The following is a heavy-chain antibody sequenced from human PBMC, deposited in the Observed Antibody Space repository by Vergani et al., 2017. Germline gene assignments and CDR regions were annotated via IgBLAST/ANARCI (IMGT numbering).Heavy chain of an antibody. V-gene: IGHV1-69*04. CDR2: IIPILGIA. D-gene: IGHD5-18*01. Sequence: QVQLVQSGAEVKKPGSSVKVSCKASGGTFSSYAISWVRQAPGQGLEWMGRIIPILGIANYAQKFQGRVTITADKSTSTAYMELSSLRSEDMAVYYCAIDPYLQATPTWIRDYYYGMDVWGQGTTVTVSS. CDR1: GGTFSSYA. CDR3: AIDPYLQATPTWIRDYYYGMDV. J-gene: IGHJ6*02.